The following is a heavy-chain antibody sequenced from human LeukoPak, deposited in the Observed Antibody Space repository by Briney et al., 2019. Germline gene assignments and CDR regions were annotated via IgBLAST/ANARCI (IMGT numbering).Heavy chain of an antibody. J-gene: IGHJ4*02. CDR3: ARDGTTPGFDY. D-gene: IGHD1-14*01. V-gene: IGHV3-72*01. CDR1: GFTFSDHY. CDR2: TRNKANSYTT. Sequence: GGSLRLSCAASGFTFSDHYMDWVRQAPGKGLEWVGRTRNKANSYTTEYAASVKGRFTISRDDSENSLYLQMNSLRAEDTAVYYCARDGTTPGFDYWGQGTLVTVSS.